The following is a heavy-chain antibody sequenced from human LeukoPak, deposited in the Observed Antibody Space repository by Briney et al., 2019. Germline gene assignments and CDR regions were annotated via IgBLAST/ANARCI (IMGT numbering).Heavy chain of an antibody. CDR2: VYYSGST. J-gene: IGHJ4*02. CDR3: ARFYDTSGHPSRIDY. Sequence: PSETLSLTCNVSGGSISSHYWSWIRQPPGKGLEWMGYVYYSGSTSYNPSLKSRVTMSVDTSKNQFSLKLSSVTAADTAVYYCARFYDTSGHPSRIDYWGQGTLVTVSS. D-gene: IGHD3-22*01. V-gene: IGHV4-59*11. CDR1: GGSISSHY.